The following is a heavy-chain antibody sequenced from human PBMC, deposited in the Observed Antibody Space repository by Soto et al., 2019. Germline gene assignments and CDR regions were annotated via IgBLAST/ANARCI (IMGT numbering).Heavy chain of an antibody. CDR3: ARDREDLLQIFDC. CDR2: ISSSSSTI. J-gene: IGHJ4*02. Sequence: PGGSLRLSCAASGFTFSSYSMNWFRHAPGKGLEWVSYISSSSSTIYYADSVKGRFTISRDNAKNSLYLQMNSLRAEDTAVYYCARDREDLLQIFDCWGRGSLVIVSS. CDR1: GFTFSSYS. V-gene: IGHV3-48*01.